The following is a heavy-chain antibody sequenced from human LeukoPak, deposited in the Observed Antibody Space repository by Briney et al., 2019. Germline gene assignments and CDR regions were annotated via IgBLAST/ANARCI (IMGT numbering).Heavy chain of an antibody. CDR3: ARERVPRGAAAGTRWFDP. Sequence: SETLSLTCAVYGGSFSGYYWSWIRQPPGKGPEWIGEINHSGSTNYNPSLKSRVTISVDTSKNQFSLKLSSVTAADTAVYYCARERVPRGAAAGTRWFDPWGQGTLVTVSS. J-gene: IGHJ5*02. CDR2: INHSGST. V-gene: IGHV4-34*01. CDR1: GGSFSGYY. D-gene: IGHD6-13*01.